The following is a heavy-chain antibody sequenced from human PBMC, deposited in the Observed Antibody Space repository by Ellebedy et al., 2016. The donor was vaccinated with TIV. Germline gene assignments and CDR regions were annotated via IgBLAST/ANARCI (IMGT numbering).Heavy chain of an antibody. CDR2: IKTDGSET. D-gene: IGHD5-24*01. Sequence: GESLKISCAASGFTFSDYWMSWVRQAPGKGLEWVAHIKTDGSETYYVDSVKGRFTISRENAKNSLYLQMNSLRAEDTAVYYCARATIGFDYWGQGTLVTVSS. V-gene: IGHV3-7*03. J-gene: IGHJ4*02. CDR1: GFTFSDYW. CDR3: ARATIGFDY.